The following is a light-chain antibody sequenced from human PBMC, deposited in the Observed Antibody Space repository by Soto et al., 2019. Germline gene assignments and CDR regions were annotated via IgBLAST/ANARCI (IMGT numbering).Light chain of an antibody. J-gene: IGKJ1*01. CDR2: GAS. V-gene: IGKV3-20*01. CDR1: QSVSSNY. Sequence: DIVLTQSPDTLSLSPGERATLSCRASQSVSSNYLAWYQQKPGQAPRLLIYGASTRATGIPDRFSGSGSGTDFTLTISRLEPDDFATYYCQHYNSYSEAFGQGTKVELK. CDR3: QHYNSYSEA.